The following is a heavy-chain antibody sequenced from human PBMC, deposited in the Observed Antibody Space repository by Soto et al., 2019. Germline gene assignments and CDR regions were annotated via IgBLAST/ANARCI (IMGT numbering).Heavy chain of an antibody. Sequence: EVQLVESGGGMVQPGGSLRVSCAASGFTLSRYSMHWFRQAPGKGLEWVSYISGSGVTIYYADSVKGRFTISRDNTKNALSVQMNSLRDEDTAVYFCAGETRLTSSGGSYDFDFWGQGTRVTVSS. CDR1: GFTLSRYS. D-gene: IGHD6-19*01. V-gene: IGHV3-48*02. J-gene: IGHJ4*02. CDR3: AGETRLTSSGGSYDFDF. CDR2: ISGSGVTI.